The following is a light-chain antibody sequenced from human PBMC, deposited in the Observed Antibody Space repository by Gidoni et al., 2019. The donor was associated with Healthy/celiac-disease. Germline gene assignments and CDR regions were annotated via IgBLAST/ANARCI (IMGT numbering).Light chain of an antibody. J-gene: IGKJ2*01. CDR2: AAS. CDR3: QQSYSTPYT. V-gene: IGKV1-39*01. CDR1: QSISSY. Sequence: DIQMTQSPSSLSASVGDRVTITCRASQSISSYLKWYQHKPGKAPKLLIYAASSLQSGVPSRFSGSGSGTDFTLTISSLQPEDFATYYCQQSYSTPYTFGQGTKLEIK.